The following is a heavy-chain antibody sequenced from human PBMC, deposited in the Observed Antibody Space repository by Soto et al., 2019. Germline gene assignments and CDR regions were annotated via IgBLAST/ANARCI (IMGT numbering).Heavy chain of an antibody. J-gene: IGHJ4*02. CDR2: VTHDGSLY. V-gene: IGHV3-30*18. CDR3: VKDRSDTWSFDY. Sequence: QVQLVESGGGVVQPGRSLRLSCVASGFTFSSCAMHWVRQVPGKGLEWLAVVTHDGSLYPYADSVKGRFSISRDNSRKTLYLPMNSLRPEDTAVYYCVKDRSDTWSFDYWGQGTLFTVSS. D-gene: IGHD2-8*02. CDR1: GFTFSSCA.